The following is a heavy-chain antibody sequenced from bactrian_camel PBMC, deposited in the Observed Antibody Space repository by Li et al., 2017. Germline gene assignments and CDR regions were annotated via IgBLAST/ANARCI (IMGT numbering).Heavy chain of an antibody. CDR3: AADATTRCTYRLRRTDFGY. CDR2: IARDGRT. D-gene: IGHD6*01. CDR1: RYTYSNNC. J-gene: IGHJ6*01. Sequence: QVQLVESGGGSVQAGGSLRLSCAASRYTYSNNCMGWFRQAPGKEREGVAAIARDGRTTYADSVKGRFTISKDNAENTLYLQMNSLQPEDTGMYYCAADATTRCTYRLRRTDFGYWGQGTQVTVS. V-gene: IGHV3S53*01.